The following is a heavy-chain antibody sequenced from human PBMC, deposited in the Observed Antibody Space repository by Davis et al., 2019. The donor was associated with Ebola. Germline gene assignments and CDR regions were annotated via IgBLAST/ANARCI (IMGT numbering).Heavy chain of an antibody. D-gene: IGHD3-3*01. J-gene: IGHJ4*02. CDR1: GFAFRTFG. CDR3: AKDRSPDYELWSGYATFDN. Sequence: GGSLRLSCAASGFAFRTFGMHWVRQAPGKGPEWVAFIRYGGSNKYYVDSAKGRFTISRDNSKNTLYLQMNSLRVEDTAVYYCAKDRSPDYELWSGYATFDNWGQGTLVTVSS. V-gene: IGHV3-30*02. CDR2: IRYGGSNK.